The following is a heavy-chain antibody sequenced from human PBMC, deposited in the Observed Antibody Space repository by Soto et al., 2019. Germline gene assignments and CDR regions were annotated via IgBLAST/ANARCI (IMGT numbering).Heavy chain of an antibody. CDR2: INHSGST. CDR1: GGSFSGYY. D-gene: IGHD2-15*01. V-gene: IGHV4-34*01. J-gene: IGHJ6*02. Sequence: PSETLSLTCAVYGGSFSGYYWSWIRQPPGKGLEWIGEINHSGSTNYNPSLKSRVTISVDTSKNQFSLKLSSVTAADTAVYYCARNAHIVVVVAATWYYYGMDVWGQGTTVT. CDR3: ARNAHIVVVVAATWYYYGMDV.